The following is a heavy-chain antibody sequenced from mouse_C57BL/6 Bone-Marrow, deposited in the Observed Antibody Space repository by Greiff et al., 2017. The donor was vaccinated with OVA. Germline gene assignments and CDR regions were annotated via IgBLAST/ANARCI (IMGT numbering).Heavy chain of an antibody. J-gene: IGHJ4*01. CDR2: IWSGGST. V-gene: IGHV2-4*01. Sequence: QVQLKQSGPGLVQPSQSLSITCTVSGFSLTSYGVHWVRQPPGKGLEWLGVIWSGGSTDYNAAFISRLSISKDNSKSQVFFKMNSLQADDTAIYYCAKNRIYDGYYLYAMDYWGQGTSVTVSS. D-gene: IGHD2-3*01. CDR1: GFSLTSYG. CDR3: AKNRIYDGYYLYAMDY.